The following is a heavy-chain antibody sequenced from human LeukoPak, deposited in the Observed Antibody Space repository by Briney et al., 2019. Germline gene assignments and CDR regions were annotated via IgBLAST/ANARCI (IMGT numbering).Heavy chain of an antibody. CDR3: ARAPEGSGWYNGDLDY. D-gene: IGHD6-19*01. Sequence: ASVKVSCKASGYTFTSYAMHWVRQAPGQRLEWMGWINAGNGNTKYSQKFQGRVTITRDTSASTAYMELSSLRSEDTAVYYCARAPEGSGWYNGDLDYWGQGTLVTVSS. J-gene: IGHJ4*02. CDR1: GYTFTSYA. CDR2: INAGNGNT. V-gene: IGHV1-3*01.